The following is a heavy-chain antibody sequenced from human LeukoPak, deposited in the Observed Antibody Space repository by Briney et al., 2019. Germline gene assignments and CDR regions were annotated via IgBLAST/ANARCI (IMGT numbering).Heavy chain of an antibody. V-gene: IGHV3-74*01. J-gene: IGHJ1*01. Sequence: PGGSLRLSCAASGFTFSSYWMHWVRQAPGKGLVWVSRMNSDGGTTNYADSVKGRFTISRDNAKNTLYLQMSSLRAEDTAVHYCVRVGKCGGDCYWTDGYFQHWGQGTLVTVSS. CDR2: MNSDGGTT. CDR3: VRVGKCGGDCYWTDGYFQH. CDR1: GFTFSSYW. D-gene: IGHD2-21*02.